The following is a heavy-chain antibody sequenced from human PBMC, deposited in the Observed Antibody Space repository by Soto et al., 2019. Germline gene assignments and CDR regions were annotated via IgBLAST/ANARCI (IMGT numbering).Heavy chain of an antibody. CDR2: INPNSGGT. V-gene: IGHV1-2*04. Sequence: GASVKVSCKASGYTFTGYYMHWGRQAPGQRLEWMGWINPNSGGTNYAQKFQGWVTMTRDTSISTAYMELSRLRSDDTAVYYCARARRYGSGSYYYYGMDVWGQGTTVTVSS. J-gene: IGHJ6*02. CDR3: ARARRYGSGSYYYYGMDV. D-gene: IGHD3-10*01. CDR1: GYTFTGYY.